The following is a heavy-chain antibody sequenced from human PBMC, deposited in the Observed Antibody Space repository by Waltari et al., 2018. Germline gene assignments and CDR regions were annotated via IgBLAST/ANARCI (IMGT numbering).Heavy chain of an antibody. CDR3: AKDLSITMIVVVIYGFDY. Sequence: VQLLESGGGLVQRGGSLTLSCAASGFTFSSYAMSWVRQAPGRGLEWVSAISGSGGSTNYADSVKGRFTISRDNSKNTLYLQMNSLRAEDTAVYYCAKDLSITMIVVVIYGFDYWGQGTLVTVSS. CDR1: GFTFSSYA. CDR2: ISGSGGST. J-gene: IGHJ4*02. V-gene: IGHV3-23*01. D-gene: IGHD3-22*01.